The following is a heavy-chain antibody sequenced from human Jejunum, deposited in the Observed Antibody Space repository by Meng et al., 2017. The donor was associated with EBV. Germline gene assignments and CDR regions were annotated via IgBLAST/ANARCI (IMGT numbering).Heavy chain of an antibody. Sequence: QVQLCESGSECNKPGASWKVSCKASGYTFTSSGINWVRQAPGQGLEWMGWINTNTGYPTYAQDFTGRFVFSLDTSVSTAYLQITSLSTEDNAVYYCARVRPGGGWFDPWGQGTLVTVSS. CDR2: INTNTGYP. CDR1: GYTFTSSG. D-gene: IGHD2-8*02. CDR3: ARVRPGGGWFDP. V-gene: IGHV7-4-1*02. J-gene: IGHJ5*02.